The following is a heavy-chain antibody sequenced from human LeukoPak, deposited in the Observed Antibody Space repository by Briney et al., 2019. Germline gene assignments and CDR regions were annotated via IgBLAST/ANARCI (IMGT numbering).Heavy chain of an antibody. V-gene: IGHV5-10-1*01. CDR2: IDPSDSYT. Sequence: GESLKISCKGSGYSFTSYWISWVRQMPGKGLEWMGRIDPSDSYTNYSPSFQGHVTISADKSISTAYLRWSSLKASDTAMYYCARLKGYCSSTSCTYYGMDVWGQGTTVTVSS. CDR3: ARLKGYCSSTSCTYYGMDV. D-gene: IGHD2-2*01. J-gene: IGHJ6*02. CDR1: GYSFTSYW.